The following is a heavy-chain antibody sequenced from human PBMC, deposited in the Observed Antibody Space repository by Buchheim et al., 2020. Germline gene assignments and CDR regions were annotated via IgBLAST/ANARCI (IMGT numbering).Heavy chain of an antibody. D-gene: IGHD3-9*01. J-gene: IGHJ6*04. V-gene: IGHV3-43D*04. CDR2: ITWDGSGR. CDR1: GFPFDDYA. CDR3: AKDQLTSQGNYFYYGMDV. Sequence: VQLVESGGLMVQPGGSLRLSCAASGFPFDDYAMHWVRQVPGKGLEYVSLITWDGSGRYYADSVKGRFTVSRDNSKNSLYLQMNSLKPEDTGLYYCAKDQLTSQGNYFYYGMDVWGKGTT.